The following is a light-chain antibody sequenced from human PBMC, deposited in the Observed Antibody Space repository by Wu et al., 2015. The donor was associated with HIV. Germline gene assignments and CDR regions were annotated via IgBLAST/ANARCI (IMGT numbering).Light chain of an antibody. J-gene: IGKJ1*01. CDR2: ETS. CDR1: QSISNL. V-gene: IGKV1-5*03. Sequence: DIQMTQSPSTLSASVGDRVTITCRASQSISNLLAWYQQTPGKAPKLLIYETSRLESGVPSRFRGSGSGTEFTLTISSLQPDDFATYYCQQYNSYSFGQGTKVEIK. CDR3: QQYNSYS.